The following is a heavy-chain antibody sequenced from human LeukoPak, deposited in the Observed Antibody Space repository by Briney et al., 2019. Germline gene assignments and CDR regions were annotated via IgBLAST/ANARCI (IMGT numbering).Heavy chain of an antibody. CDR3: ARDYCSGGSCYSDYYYGMDV. J-gene: IGHJ6*02. Sequence: GGSLRLSCAASGFTFSSYGMHWVRQAPGKGLEWVAVISYDGSNKYYADSVKGRFTISRDNSKNTLYLQMNSLRAEDTAVYYCARDYCSGGSCYSDYYYGMDVWGQGTTVTVSS. CDR2: ISYDGSNK. CDR1: GFTFSSYG. V-gene: IGHV3-30*03. D-gene: IGHD2-15*01.